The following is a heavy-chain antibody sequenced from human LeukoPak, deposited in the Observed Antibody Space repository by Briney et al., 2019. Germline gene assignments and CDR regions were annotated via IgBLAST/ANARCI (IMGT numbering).Heavy chain of an antibody. CDR2: INHRGTT. Sequence: GSLRLSCAASGFTFSDYYMSWIRQPPGKGLEWIAEINHRGTTHYNPSLKSRVNISADTSKNQFSLHLDSVTAADTAVYYCARSWAGMYYPFYYFDYWGQGTLVSVSS. CDR1: GFTFSDYY. CDR3: ARSWAGMYYPFYYFDY. D-gene: IGHD1-26*01. V-gene: IGHV4-34*08. J-gene: IGHJ4*02.